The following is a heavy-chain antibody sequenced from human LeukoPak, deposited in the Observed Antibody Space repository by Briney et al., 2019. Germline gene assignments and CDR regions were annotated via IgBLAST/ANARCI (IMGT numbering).Heavy chain of an antibody. V-gene: IGHV1-46*03. D-gene: IGHD3-9*01. J-gene: IGHJ6*02. CDR1: GYTFTSYY. Sequence: ASVKVSCKASGYTFTSYYMHWVRQAPGQGLEWMGIINPSGCSTSYAQKFQGRVTMTRDTPTSTVYMELSSLRSEDTAVYYCARPTDILTGYYQDYYGMDVWGQGTTVTVSS. CDR3: ARPTDILTGYYQDYYGMDV. CDR2: INPSGCST.